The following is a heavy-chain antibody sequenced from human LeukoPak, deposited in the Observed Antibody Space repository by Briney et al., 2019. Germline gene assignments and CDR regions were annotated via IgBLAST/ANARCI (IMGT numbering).Heavy chain of an antibody. CDR1: GYSFTSYL. CDR3: ARCTASSSNDY. J-gene: IGHJ4*02. Sequence: GESLRISCKGSGYSFTSYLITWVRQTPGKGLEWMGRIDPGDSYANYSPSFQGHVTISADKSISTAYLQWSSLKASDTGMYYCARCTASSSNDYWGQGTLVTVSS. CDR2: IDPGDSYA. D-gene: IGHD6-19*01. V-gene: IGHV5-10-1*01.